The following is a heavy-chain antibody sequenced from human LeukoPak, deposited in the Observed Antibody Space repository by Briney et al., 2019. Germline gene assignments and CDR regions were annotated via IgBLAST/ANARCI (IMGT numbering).Heavy chain of an antibody. CDR2: IYYSGST. CDR1: GGSISSSSYY. V-gene: IGHV4-39*07. CDR3: ARKDYDILTGYTDY. D-gene: IGHD3-9*01. J-gene: IGHJ4*02. Sequence: ASETLSLTCTVSGGSISSSSYYWGWIRQPPGKGLEWIGSIYYSGSTYYNPSLKSRVTISVDKSKNQFSLKLSSVTAADTAVYYCARKDYDILTGYTDYWGQGTLVTVSS.